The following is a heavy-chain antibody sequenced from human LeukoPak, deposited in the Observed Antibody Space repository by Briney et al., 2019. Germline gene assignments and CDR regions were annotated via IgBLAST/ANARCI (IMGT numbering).Heavy chain of an antibody. CDR1: GGSISNRISY. D-gene: IGHD1-26*01. J-gene: IGHJ4*02. CDR2: IYYGGS. CDR3: ARRIVGVIDAFDY. Sequence: SETLSLTCTVSGGSISNRISYWSWIRQPPGKGLEWIATIYYGGSIYSPSLKSRLTISVDTSKNQFSLKVTSMTAADTAAYYCARRIVGVIDAFDYWGQGALVTVSS. V-gene: IGHV4-39*01.